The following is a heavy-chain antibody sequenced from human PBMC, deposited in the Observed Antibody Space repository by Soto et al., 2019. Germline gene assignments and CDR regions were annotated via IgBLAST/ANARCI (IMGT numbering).Heavy chain of an antibody. CDR2: LYYRGST. V-gene: IGHV4-31*03. Sequence: QVQLQESGPGLVKPSQTLSLTCTVSGGSISSGGYYWSWIRQHPGKGLQWIGYLYYRGSTYYNPSIKSRVTISVDTSKNQFSLKLSSVTAADTAVYYSAREGTMYSSGWDFDYCGQGTLVTVSS. D-gene: IGHD6-19*01. CDR1: GGSISSGGYY. CDR3: AREGTMYSSGWDFDY. J-gene: IGHJ4*02.